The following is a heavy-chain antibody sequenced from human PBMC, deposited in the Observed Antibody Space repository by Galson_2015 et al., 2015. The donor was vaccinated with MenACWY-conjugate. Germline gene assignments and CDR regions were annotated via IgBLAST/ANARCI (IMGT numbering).Heavy chain of an antibody. CDR3: AKRVRGYSYSFDY. D-gene: IGHD5-18*01. V-gene: IGHV3-23*01. CDR2: ITASGLST. CDR1: GFNFSSYA. J-gene: IGHJ4*02. Sequence: SLRLSCAASGFNFSSYAMSWVRQAPGKGLEWVSAITASGLSTHYAGSVKGRFTISRDSSKNTLYLQMNSLRVEDTALYYCAKRVRGYSYSFDYWGQGTLVTVSS.